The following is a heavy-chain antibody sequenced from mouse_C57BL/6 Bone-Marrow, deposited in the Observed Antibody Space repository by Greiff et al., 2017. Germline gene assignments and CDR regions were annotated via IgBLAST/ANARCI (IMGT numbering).Heavy chain of an antibody. D-gene: IGHD1-1*01. V-gene: IGHV1-82*01. Sequence: QVQLQQSGPELVKPGASVKISCKASGYAFSSSWMNWVKQRPGKGLEWIGRIYPGDGDTNYNGKFKGKATLTADKSSSTAYMQLSSLTSEDSAVYFCARFPSYYYGSSFDYWGQGTTLTVSS. J-gene: IGHJ2*01. CDR3: ARFPSYYYGSSFDY. CDR1: GYAFSSSW. CDR2: IYPGDGDT.